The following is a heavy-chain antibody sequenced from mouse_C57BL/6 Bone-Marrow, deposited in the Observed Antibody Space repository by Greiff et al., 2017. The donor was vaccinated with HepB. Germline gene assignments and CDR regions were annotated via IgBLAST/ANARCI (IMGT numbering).Heavy chain of an antibody. CDR3: ARPGTYAMDY. D-gene: IGHD3-3*01. J-gene: IGHJ4*01. V-gene: IGHV5-17*01. CDR2: ISSGSSTI. CDR1: GFTFSDYG. Sequence: EVQLVESGGGLVKPGGSLKLSCAASGFTFSDYGMHWVRQAPEKGLKWVAYISSGSSTIYYADTVKGRFTISRDNAKNTLFLQMTSLRSEDTAMYYCARPGTYAMDYWGQGTSVTVSS.